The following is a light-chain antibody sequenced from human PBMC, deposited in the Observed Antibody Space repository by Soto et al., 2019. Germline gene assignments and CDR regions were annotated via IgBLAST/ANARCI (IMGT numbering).Light chain of an antibody. Sequence: DIQMTQSPSILSASVGDRVTITCRASQSISICLAWYKQNPGKHPKSRIYKASSLESGVPSRFTGSRSGTEFTLTISSLQPEDFATCYCQQYNSYSTVGQGTKV. CDR3: QQYNSYST. CDR1: QSISIC. V-gene: IGKV1-5*03. CDR2: KAS. J-gene: IGKJ1*01.